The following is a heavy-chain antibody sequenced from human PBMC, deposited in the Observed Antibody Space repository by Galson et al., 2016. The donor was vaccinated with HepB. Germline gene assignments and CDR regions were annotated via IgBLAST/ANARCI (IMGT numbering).Heavy chain of an antibody. CDR1: GFTFSTYW. CDR2: INQGGSEE. Sequence: LRLSCAASGFTFSTYWMTWVRQAPGEGLEWVANINQGGSEENYVDSMKGRFTISRDNAKNSLFLQINSLRAEDAAVYYCARDLSFGGGSTWYDVMDVWGQGTTVTVSS. V-gene: IGHV3-7*05. CDR3: ARDLSFGGGSTWYDVMDV. D-gene: IGHD3-10*01. J-gene: IGHJ6*02.